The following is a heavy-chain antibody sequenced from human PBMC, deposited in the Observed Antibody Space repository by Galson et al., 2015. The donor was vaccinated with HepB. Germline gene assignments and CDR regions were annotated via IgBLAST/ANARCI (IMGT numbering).Heavy chain of an antibody. V-gene: IGHV3-30-3*01. CDR2: ISYDGNNK. D-gene: IGHD2-15*01. CDR3: ARDCSGGSCYSPTEPPYGMDV. Sequence: SLRLSCAASGFTFSSYAMHWVRQAPGKGLEWVAVISYDGNNKYYADSVKGRFTISRDNSKNTLYLQMNSLRAEDTAVYYCARDCSGGSCYSPTEPPYGMDVWGQGTTVTVSS. CDR1: GFTFSSYA. J-gene: IGHJ6*02.